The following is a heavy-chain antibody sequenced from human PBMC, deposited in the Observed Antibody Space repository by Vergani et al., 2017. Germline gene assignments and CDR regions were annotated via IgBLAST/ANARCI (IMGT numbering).Heavy chain of an antibody. CDR2: INYSGST. V-gene: IGHV4-34*01. Sequence: VQVVESGGGLIKPGGSLRLSCVVSGITFKNAWINWVRQAPGKGLEWIGEINYSGSTNYNPSLKSRVTISVDTSKNQFSLKLSSVTAADTAVYYCARVRRCSSTSCSIRFLDRTTLDVWGKGTTVTVSS. D-gene: IGHD2-2*01. J-gene: IGHJ6*04. CDR3: ARVRRCSSTSCSIRFLDRTTLDV. CDR1: GITFKNAW.